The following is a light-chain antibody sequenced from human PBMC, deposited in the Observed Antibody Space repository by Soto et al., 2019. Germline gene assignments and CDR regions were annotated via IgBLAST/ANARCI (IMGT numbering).Light chain of an antibody. CDR3: HQYGSSPRGIT. CDR2: GAS. Sequence: DIVLTQSPGTLSLSPGERATLSCRASQSVSSSYLAWYQHKPGQAPRLLIYGASSRATGILDRFSGSGSGTDFTLTISRLEPEDFAVYYCHQYGSSPRGITFGPGTKVDIK. J-gene: IGKJ3*01. V-gene: IGKV3-20*01. CDR1: QSVSSSY.